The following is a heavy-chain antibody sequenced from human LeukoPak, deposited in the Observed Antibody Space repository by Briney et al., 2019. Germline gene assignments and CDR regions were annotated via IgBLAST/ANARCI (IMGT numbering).Heavy chain of an antibody. CDR3: ARVSGEMATIFDAFDI. CDR2: INPSGGST. J-gene: IGHJ3*02. CDR1: GYTFTSYY. V-gene: IGHV1-46*01. Sequence: RASVKVSCKASGYTFTSYYMHWVRQAPGQGLEWMGIINPSGGSTSYAQKFQGRVTMTRDTSTSTVYMELSSLRSEDTAVYYCARVSGEMATIFDAFDIWGQGTMVTVSS. D-gene: IGHD5-24*01.